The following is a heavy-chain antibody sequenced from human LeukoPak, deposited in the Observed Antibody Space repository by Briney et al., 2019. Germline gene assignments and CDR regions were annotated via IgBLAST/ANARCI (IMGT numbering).Heavy chain of an antibody. Sequence: ASVKVSCKASGYTFTSYGISWVRQAPGQGLEWMGWISAYNGNTNYAQKLQGRVTMTTDTSTSTAYMELRSLRTDDAAVYYCARGMSSTSFLGWFDPWGQGTLVTVSP. CDR3: ARGMSSTSFLGWFDP. CDR2: ISAYNGNT. D-gene: IGHD2-2*01. V-gene: IGHV1-18*01. J-gene: IGHJ5*02. CDR1: GYTFTSYG.